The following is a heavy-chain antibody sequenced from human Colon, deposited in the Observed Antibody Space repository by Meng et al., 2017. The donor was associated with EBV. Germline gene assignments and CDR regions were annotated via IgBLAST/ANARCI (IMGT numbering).Heavy chain of an antibody. J-gene: IGHJ5*02. V-gene: IGHV4-30-4*01. CDR3: ARYVFDSSSLYSNWFDP. D-gene: IGHD3-22*01. CDR1: GDSISSDYF. Sequence: WSGGGDSISSDYFWSWIRQPPGKGLEWIGYIYHGGSTDYNPSLRSRVTISVDTSKNQFSLKLSSVTAADTAVYYCARYVFDSSSLYSNWFDPWGQGTLVTVSS. CDR2: IYHGGST.